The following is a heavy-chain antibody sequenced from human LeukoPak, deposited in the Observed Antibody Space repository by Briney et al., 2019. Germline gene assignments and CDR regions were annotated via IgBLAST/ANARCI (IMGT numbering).Heavy chain of an antibody. Sequence: GGSLRLSCAASGFTLSSYWMPWVRQAPGKGLEWVSSISSSSSYIYYADSVKGRFTISRDNAKNSLYLQMNSLRAEDTAVYYCARVEAAAGLSGAYYYYGMDVWGQGTTVTVSS. CDR1: GFTLSSYW. V-gene: IGHV3-21*01. CDR2: ISSSSSYI. CDR3: ARVEAAAGLSGAYYYYGMDV. D-gene: IGHD6-13*01. J-gene: IGHJ6*01.